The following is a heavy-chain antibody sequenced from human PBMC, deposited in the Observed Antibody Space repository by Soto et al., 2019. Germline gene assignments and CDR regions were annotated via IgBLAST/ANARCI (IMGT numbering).Heavy chain of an antibody. V-gene: IGHV3-23*01. CDR1: GFTFSSYA. CDR2: ISGSGGST. Sequence: GGSLRLSCAASGFTFSSYAMSWVRQAPGKGLEWVSAISGSGGSTYYADSVKGRFTISRENYKNTLYLQMNSLGAEDTAVYYCEKAVGVESVSSLYDYWGQGTLVTVSS. CDR3: EKAVGVESVSSLYDY. D-gene: IGHD3-16*02. J-gene: IGHJ4*02.